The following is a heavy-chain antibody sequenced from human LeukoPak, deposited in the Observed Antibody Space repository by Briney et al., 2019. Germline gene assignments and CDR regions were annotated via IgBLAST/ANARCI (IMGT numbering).Heavy chain of an antibody. CDR1: GFTSSSYS. V-gene: IGHV3-48*02. D-gene: IGHD5-18*01. Sequence: GGSLRLSCAASGFTSSSYSMNWVRQAPGKGLEWVSYISSSSSTIYYADSVKGRFTISRDNAKNSLYLQMNSLRDEDTAVYYCARSRVDTAMYFDYWGQGTLVTVSS. J-gene: IGHJ4*02. CDR2: ISSSSSTI. CDR3: ARSRVDTAMYFDY.